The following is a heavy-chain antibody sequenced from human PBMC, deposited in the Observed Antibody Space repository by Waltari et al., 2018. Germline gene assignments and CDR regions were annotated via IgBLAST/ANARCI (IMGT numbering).Heavy chain of an antibody. CDR1: GYTFTSYA. D-gene: IGHD5-18*01. CDR2: INAGNGNT. CDR3: ARRGYSYGFFQH. J-gene: IGHJ1*01. V-gene: IGHV1-3*01. Sequence: QVQLVQSGAEVKKHGASVKVSCRASGYTFTSYAMHWVRQAPGQRLEWMGWINAGNGNTKYSQKFQGRVTITRDTSASTAYMELSSLRSEDTAVYYCARRGYSYGFFQHWGQGTLVTVSS.